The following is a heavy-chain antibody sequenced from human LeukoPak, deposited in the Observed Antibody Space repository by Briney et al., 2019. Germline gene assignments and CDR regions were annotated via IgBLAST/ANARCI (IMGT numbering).Heavy chain of an antibody. CDR3: ARDSAGDYPLDY. CDR2: INPNSGDT. CDR1: GYTFTGYY. Sequence: ASVKVSCKASGYTFTGYYMHWVRQAPGQGLEWMGWINPNSGDTKFAQKFQGRVTMTRDTSISTAYMELSRLRSDDTAVYYCARDSAGDYPLDYWGQGTLVTVSS. J-gene: IGHJ4*02. V-gene: IGHV1-2*02. D-gene: IGHD4-17*01.